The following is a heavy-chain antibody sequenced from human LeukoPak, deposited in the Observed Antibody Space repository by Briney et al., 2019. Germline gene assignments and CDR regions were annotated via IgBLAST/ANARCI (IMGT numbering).Heavy chain of an antibody. CDR1: GGSINSGYYY. D-gene: IGHD2-21*02. CDR3: ARLTWGLHYLGMDV. V-gene: IGHV4-30-4*01. CDR2: IFYSGTT. J-gene: IGHJ6*02. Sequence: PSETLSLTCTVSGGSINSGYYYWNWIRQSPGRGLEWIGFIFYSGTTYYNPALKSRITMSIDTSKNQFSLDLSSVTAADTAVYYCARLTWGLHYLGMDVWGRGTTVTVSS.